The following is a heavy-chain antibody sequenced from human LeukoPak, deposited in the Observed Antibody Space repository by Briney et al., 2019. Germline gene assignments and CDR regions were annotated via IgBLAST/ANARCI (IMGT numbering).Heavy chain of an antibody. CDR1: GFTFSSYG. CDR3: ARAPLVGATSDY. CDR2: IKQDGSEK. Sequence: GGSLRLSCAASGFTFSSYGMHWVRQAPGKGLEWVASIKQDGSEKYYVDSVKGRFTISRDNAKNSLYLQMNSLRAGDTAVYYCARAPLVGATSDYWGQGTLVTVSS. D-gene: IGHD1-26*01. J-gene: IGHJ4*02. V-gene: IGHV3-7*01.